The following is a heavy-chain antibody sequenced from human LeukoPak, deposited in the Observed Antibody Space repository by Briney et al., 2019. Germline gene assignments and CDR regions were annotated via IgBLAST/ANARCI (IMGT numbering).Heavy chain of an antibody. Sequence: KTSETLSLTCTVSGGSISSGSYYWSWIRQPAGKGLEWIGRIYTSGSTNYNPSLKSRVTISVDTSKNQFSLKLSSVTAADTAVYYCARDGAKGGLNWFDPWGQGTLVTVSS. CDR2: IYTSGST. V-gene: IGHV4-61*02. J-gene: IGHJ5*02. D-gene: IGHD1-26*01. CDR3: ARDGAKGGLNWFDP. CDR1: GGSISSGSYY.